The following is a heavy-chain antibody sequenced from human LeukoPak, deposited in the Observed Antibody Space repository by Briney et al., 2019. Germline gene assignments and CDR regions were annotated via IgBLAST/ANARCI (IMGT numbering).Heavy chain of an antibody. CDR2: IYYSGST. D-gene: IGHD6-19*01. J-gene: IGHJ4*02. V-gene: IGHV4-39*07. CDR1: GGSISNTYYY. CDR3: AGGFGYTSAWSDY. Sequence: SETLSLTCSVSGGSISNTYYYWGWIRQPPGKGLEWIGTIYYSGSTNYNPSLKSRVTISIDTSDNQFSLKLRSVTAADTAVYFCAGGFGYTSAWSDYWGQGTLVTVSS.